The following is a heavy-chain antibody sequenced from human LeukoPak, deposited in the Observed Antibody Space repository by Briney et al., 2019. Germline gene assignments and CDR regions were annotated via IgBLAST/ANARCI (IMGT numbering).Heavy chain of an antibody. CDR2: ISGSGGST. V-gene: IGHV3-23*01. D-gene: IGHD2-15*01. CDR3: ATSGGSPLRHFDY. J-gene: IGHJ4*02. Sequence: PGGFLRLSCAASGFTFSSYAMTWVRQAPGKGLEWVSAISGSGGSTYYADSVKGRFTISRDNSKNTLYLQMNSLRAEDTAVYYCATSGGSPLRHFDYWGQGTLVTVSS. CDR1: GFTFSSYA.